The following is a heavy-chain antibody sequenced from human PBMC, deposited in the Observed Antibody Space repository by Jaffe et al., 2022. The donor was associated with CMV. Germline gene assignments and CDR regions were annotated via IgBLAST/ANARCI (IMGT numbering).Heavy chain of an antibody. CDR1: GGSISSSSYY. J-gene: IGHJ4*02. D-gene: IGHD2-8*01. Sequence: QLQLQESGPGLVKPSETLSLTCTVSGGSISSSSYYWGWIRQPPGKGLEWIGSIYYSGSTYYNPSLKSRVTISVDTSKNQFSLKLSSVTAADTAVYYCARLFSYCTNGVCYPPYFDYWGQGTLVTVSS. V-gene: IGHV4-39*01. CDR3: ARLFSYCTNGVCYPPYFDY. CDR2: IYYSGST.